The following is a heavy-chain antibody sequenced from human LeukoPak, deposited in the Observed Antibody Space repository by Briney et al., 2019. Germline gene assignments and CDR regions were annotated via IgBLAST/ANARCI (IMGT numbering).Heavy chain of an antibody. J-gene: IGHJ4*02. CDR3: ARGAVNITIFGVVIIPEYYFDY. D-gene: IGHD3-3*01. CDR2: INHSGST. Sequence: SETLSLTCAVYGGSFSGHYWSWIRQPPGKGLEWIGEINHSGSTNYNPSLKSRVTISVDTSKNQFSLKLSSVTAADTAVYYCARGAVNITIFGVVIIPEYYFDYWGQGTLVTVSS. V-gene: IGHV4-34*01. CDR1: GGSFSGHY.